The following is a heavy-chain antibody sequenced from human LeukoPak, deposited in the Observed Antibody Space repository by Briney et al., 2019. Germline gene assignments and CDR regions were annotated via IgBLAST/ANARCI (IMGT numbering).Heavy chain of an antibody. CDR2: INHSGST. Sequence: SETLSLTCAVYGGSFSGYYWSLIRQPPGKGLEWIGEINHSGSTNYNPSLKSRVTISVDTSKNQFSLKLSSVTAADTAVYYCARGRAGAVAGNDYWGQGTLVTVSS. V-gene: IGHV4-34*01. D-gene: IGHD6-19*01. CDR1: GGSFSGYY. CDR3: ARGRAGAVAGNDY. J-gene: IGHJ4*02.